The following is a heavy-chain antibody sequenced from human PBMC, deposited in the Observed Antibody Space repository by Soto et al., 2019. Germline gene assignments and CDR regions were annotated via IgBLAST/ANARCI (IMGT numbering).Heavy chain of an antibody. D-gene: IGHD5-12*01. J-gene: IGHJ4*02. V-gene: IGHV3-30*03. CDR1: GFTFSSYG. CDR3: TVYDSYFKN. Sequence: QVQLVESGGGVVQPGRSLRLSCAASGFTFSSYGMHWVRQAPGKGLEWVAVISYDGSNKYYADSVKGQFTISRDNSKNTLYLQMNSLRAEDTAVYYTTVYDSYFKNWGQGTLVTVSS. CDR2: ISYDGSNK.